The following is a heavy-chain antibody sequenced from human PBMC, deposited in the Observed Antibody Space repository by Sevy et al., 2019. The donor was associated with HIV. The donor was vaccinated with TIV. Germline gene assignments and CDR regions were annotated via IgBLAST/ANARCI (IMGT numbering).Heavy chain of an antibody. D-gene: IGHD2-21*02. CDR2: INHSGST. J-gene: IGHJ4*02. CDR3: ARLVVTASARFDY. Sequence: SETLSLTCAVYGGSFSGYYWSWIRQPPGKGLEWIGEINHSGSTNYNPSLKSRVTISVDTSKNQFSLKLSSVTAADTAVYYCARLVVTASARFDYWGQGTLVTVSS. V-gene: IGHV4-34*01. CDR1: GGSFSGYY.